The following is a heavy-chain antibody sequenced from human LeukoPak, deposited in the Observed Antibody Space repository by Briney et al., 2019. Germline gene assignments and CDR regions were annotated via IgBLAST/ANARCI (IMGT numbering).Heavy chain of an antibody. CDR1: GGSISSNLW. Sequence: PSQTLSLTCTASGGSISSNLWWTWVRQPPGKGLEWIAEIHHSGSINYNPSLKSRVTISVDKAKNQFSLKLSSVTAADTAVYYCARLGLVLRYFDWLLNWFDPWGQGTLVTVSS. V-gene: IGHV4-4*02. D-gene: IGHD3-9*01. CDR3: ARLGLVLRYFDWLLNWFDP. J-gene: IGHJ5*02. CDR2: IHHSGSI.